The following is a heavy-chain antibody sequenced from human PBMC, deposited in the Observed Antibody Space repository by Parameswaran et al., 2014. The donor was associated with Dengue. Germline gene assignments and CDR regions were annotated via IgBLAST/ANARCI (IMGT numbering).Heavy chain of an antibody. V-gene: IGHV3-30*03. D-gene: IGHD4-17*01. J-gene: IGHJ4*02. Sequence: WIRQPPGKGLEWVAVISYDGSNKYYADSVKGRFTISRDNSKNTLYLQMNSLRAEDTAVYYCAIHQLTLYGDEAPDYWGQGTLVTVSS. CDR2: ISYDGSNK. CDR3: AIHQLTLYGDEAPDY.